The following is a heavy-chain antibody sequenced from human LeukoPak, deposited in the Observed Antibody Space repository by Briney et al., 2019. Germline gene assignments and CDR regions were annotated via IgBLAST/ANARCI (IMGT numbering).Heavy chain of an antibody. CDR1: GGPISSYY. Sequence: SETLPLTCTVSGGPISSYYWSWIRQPPGKGLEWIGYIYYSGSTNYNPSLKSRVTISVDTSKNQFSLKLSSVTAADTAVYYCARHSPGTPMDVWGQGTTVTVSS. J-gene: IGHJ6*02. CDR2: IYYSGST. CDR3: ARHSPGTPMDV. V-gene: IGHV4-59*08. D-gene: IGHD3-10*01.